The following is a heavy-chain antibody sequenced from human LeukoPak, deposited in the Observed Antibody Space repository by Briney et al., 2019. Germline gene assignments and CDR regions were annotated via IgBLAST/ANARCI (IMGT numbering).Heavy chain of an antibody. CDR1: GYTFTGYY. CDR3: ARGGEVVVVPAAIIRFDY. CDR2: INPNSGGT. V-gene: IGHV1-2*02. Sequence: ASVKVSCKASGYTFTGYYMHWVRQAPGQGLEWMGWINPNSGGTNYAQKFQGRVTMTRDTSISTAYMELSRLRSDDTAVYYCARGGEVVVVPAAIIRFDYWGQGTLVTVSS. J-gene: IGHJ4*02. D-gene: IGHD2-2*01.